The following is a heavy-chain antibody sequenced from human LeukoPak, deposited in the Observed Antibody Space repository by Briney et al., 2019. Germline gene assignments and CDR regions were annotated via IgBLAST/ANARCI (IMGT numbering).Heavy chain of an antibody. CDR1: GFTFSSFA. CDR3: ASAKLTVAGPFQH. Sequence: GGSLRLSCAASGFTFSSFAMSWVRQAPGKGLEWVSAISGGGGSTFYADLVKGRFTISRDNSENTLYLQMNSLRAEDTAVYYCASAKLTVAGPFQHWGQGALVTVSS. D-gene: IGHD6-19*01. CDR2: ISGGGGST. V-gene: IGHV3-23*01. J-gene: IGHJ1*01.